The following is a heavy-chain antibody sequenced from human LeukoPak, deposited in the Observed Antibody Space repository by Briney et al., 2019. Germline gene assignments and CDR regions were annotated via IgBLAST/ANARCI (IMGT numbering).Heavy chain of an antibody. Sequence: ASVKVSCKASGYTFTSYDINWVRQATGQGLEWMGWMNPNSGNTGYAQKFQGRVTMTRNTSISTTYMELSSLRSEDTAVYHCARVERYYDILTDDYWGQGTLVTVSS. J-gene: IGHJ4*02. CDR2: MNPNSGNT. D-gene: IGHD3-9*01. CDR3: ARVERYYDILTDDY. CDR1: GYTFTSYD. V-gene: IGHV1-8*01.